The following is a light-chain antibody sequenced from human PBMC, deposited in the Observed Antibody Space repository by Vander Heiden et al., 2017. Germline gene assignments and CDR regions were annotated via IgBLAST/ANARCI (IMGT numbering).Light chain of an antibody. J-gene: IGLJ3*02. Sequence: QSALTQPASVSGSPGQSITISRTGTSSDVGSYNLVSWYQQHPGKAPKLMIYEVSKRPSGVSNRFSGSKSGNTASLTISGLQAEDEADYYCCSYAGSSNWVFGGGTKLTVL. CDR1: SSDVGSYNL. CDR3: CSYAGSSNWV. V-gene: IGLV2-23*02. CDR2: EVS.